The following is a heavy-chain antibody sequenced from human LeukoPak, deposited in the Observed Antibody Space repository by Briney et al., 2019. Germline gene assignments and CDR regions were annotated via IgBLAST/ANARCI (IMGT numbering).Heavy chain of an antibody. J-gene: IGHJ5*02. Sequence: ASVKVSCKASGYTFTSYGISWVRQAPGQGLEWMGWISAYNGNTNYAQKLQGRVTMTTDTSTSTAYMELRGLRSDDTAVYYWARDNSVRDEAWWFNPWGQGTLVTVSS. D-gene: IGHD5-24*01. CDR2: ISAYNGNT. CDR1: GYTFTSYG. V-gene: IGHV1-18*01. CDR3: ARDNSVRDEAWWFNP.